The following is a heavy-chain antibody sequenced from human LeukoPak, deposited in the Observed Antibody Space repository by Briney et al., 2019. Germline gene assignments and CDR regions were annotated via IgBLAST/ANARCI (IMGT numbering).Heavy chain of an antibody. D-gene: IGHD1-26*01. CDR1: GGSFSGYY. V-gene: IGHV4-34*01. CDR3: ARPFSGGSYVYYFDY. J-gene: IGHJ4*02. Sequence: PSETLSLTCAVYGGSFSGYYWSWIRQPPGKGLEWIGETNHSGSTNYNPSLKSRVTISVDTSKNQFSLKLSSVTAADTAVYYCARPFSGGSYVYYFDYWGQGTLVTVSS. CDR2: TNHSGST.